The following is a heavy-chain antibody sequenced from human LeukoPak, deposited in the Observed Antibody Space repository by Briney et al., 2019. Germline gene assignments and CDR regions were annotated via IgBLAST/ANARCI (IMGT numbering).Heavy chain of an antibody. CDR2: IKQDGSEK. J-gene: IGHJ4*02. D-gene: IGHD6-13*01. CDR3: ARGVVAAAGRTFDF. CDR1: GFTFSSYW. Sequence: GGSLRLSCAASGFTFSSYWMSWVRQAPGKGLEWVANIKQDGSEKYYVDSVKGRFTISRDNAKNSLFLQMNSLRAEDTAVYYCARGVVAAAGRTFDFWGQGTLVTVSS. V-gene: IGHV3-7*01.